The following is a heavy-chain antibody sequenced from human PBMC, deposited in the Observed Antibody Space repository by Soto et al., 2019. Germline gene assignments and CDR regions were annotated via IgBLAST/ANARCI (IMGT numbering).Heavy chain of an antibody. CDR2: INWNGGST. CDR1: GFTFGDYG. CDR3: ASDRAKGGRGPPSYYFDY. D-gene: IGHD3-16*01. Sequence: EVQLVESGGGVVRPGGSLRLSCAASGFTFGDYGMSWVRQAPGKGLEWVAGINWNGGSTGYADSVKGRFTISRDNAKNTLYLQMNRLRAEDTAVDYGASDRAKGGRGPPSYYFDYWGQGTLVTVSS. J-gene: IGHJ4*02. V-gene: IGHV3-20*04.